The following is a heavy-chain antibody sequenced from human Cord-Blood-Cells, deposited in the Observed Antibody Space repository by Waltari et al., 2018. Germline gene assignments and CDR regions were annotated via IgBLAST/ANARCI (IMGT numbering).Heavy chain of an antibody. D-gene: IGHD5-12*01. J-gene: IGHJ6*02. CDR1: GGSISSYY. V-gene: IGHV4-4*07. CDR3: ARDSVVATRRRYYYYYGMDV. CDR2: IYTSGRP. Sequence: QVQLQESGPGLVKPSETLSLTCTVSGGSISSYYWSWIRQPAGKGLEWIGRIYTSGRPNAHPSLKSRVTMSVATSKNQFSRKLSSVTAADTAVYYCARDSVVATRRRYYYYYGMDVWGQGTTVTVSS.